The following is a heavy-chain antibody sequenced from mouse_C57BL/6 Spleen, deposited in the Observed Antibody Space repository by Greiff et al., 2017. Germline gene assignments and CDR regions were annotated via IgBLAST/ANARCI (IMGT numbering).Heavy chain of an antibody. V-gene: IGHV1-82*01. CDR1: GYAFSSSW. Sequence: QVQLQQSGPELVKPGASVKISCTASGYAFSSSWMNWVKQRPGKGLEWIGRIYPGDGDTNYNGKFQGKATLTADKSSSTAYMQLSSLTSEDSAVYFCARRGSNWYFDVWGTGTTVTVSS. J-gene: IGHJ1*03. CDR3: ARRGSNWYFDV. CDR2: IYPGDGDT.